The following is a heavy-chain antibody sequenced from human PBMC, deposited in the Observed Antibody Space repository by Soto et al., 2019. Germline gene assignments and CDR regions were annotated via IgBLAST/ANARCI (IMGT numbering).Heavy chain of an antibody. Sequence: ASVKVSCKASGYTFTRYGISWVRHAPGQGLEWMGWISAYNGNTNYAQKLQGRVTMTTDTSTSTAYMELRSLRSDDTAVYYCARDRRNRAMIHTPFGYWGQGTLVTVSS. V-gene: IGHV1-18*01. CDR3: ARDRRNRAMIHTPFGY. CDR1: GYTFTRYG. CDR2: ISAYNGNT. D-gene: IGHD3-10*01. J-gene: IGHJ4*02.